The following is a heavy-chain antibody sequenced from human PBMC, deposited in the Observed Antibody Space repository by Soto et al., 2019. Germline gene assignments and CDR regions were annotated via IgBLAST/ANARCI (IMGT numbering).Heavy chain of an antibody. J-gene: IGHJ6*02. CDR2: ISYDGSNK. CDR1: GFTFSSYG. D-gene: IGHD6-13*01. CDR3: AKDGYSSSWYGMYYYYYYGMDV. V-gene: IGHV3-30*18. Sequence: GGSLRLSCAASGFTFSSYGMHWVRQAPGKGLEWVAVISYDGSNKYYADYVKGRFTISRDNSKNTLYLQMNSLRAEDSAVYYCAKDGYSSSWYGMYYYYYYGMDVWGQGTTVTVSS.